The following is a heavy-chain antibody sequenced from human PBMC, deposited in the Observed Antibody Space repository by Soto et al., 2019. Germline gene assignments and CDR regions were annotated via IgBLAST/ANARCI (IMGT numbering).Heavy chain of an antibody. J-gene: IGHJ4*02. CDR2: ISYDGSNK. D-gene: IGHD6-19*01. CDR3: AHGEEWLEPTGAHY. CDR1: GFTFSSYG. Sequence: GESLKISCAASGFTFSSYGMHWVRQAPGKGLEWVAVISYDGSNKYYADSVKGRFTISRDNSKNTLYLQMNSLRAEDTAVYYCAHGEEWLEPTGAHYWGQGTLVTVSS. V-gene: IGHV3-30*03.